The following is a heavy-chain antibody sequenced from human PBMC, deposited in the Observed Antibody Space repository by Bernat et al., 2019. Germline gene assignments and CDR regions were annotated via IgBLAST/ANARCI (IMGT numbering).Heavy chain of an antibody. Sequence: QVQLQESGPGLVKPSETLSLTCTVSGSSISSGYYWGWIRQPPGKGLEWFGSIYHSGSTYYNPSLKSRVTISVDTSKNQFSLKLSSVTAADTAVYYCARAGYYDRRFDYWGQGTLVTVSS. CDR1: GSSISSGYY. CDR3: ARAGYYDRRFDY. V-gene: IGHV4-38-2*02. D-gene: IGHD3-22*01. CDR2: IYHSGST. J-gene: IGHJ4*02.